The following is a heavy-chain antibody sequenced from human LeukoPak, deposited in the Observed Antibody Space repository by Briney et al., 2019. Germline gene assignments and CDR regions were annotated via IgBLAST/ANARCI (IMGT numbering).Heavy chain of an antibody. CDR2: INHSGST. J-gene: IGHJ3*02. D-gene: IGHD2-2*01. Sequence: SETLSLTCAVYGGSFSGYYWSWIRQPPGKGLEWIGEINHSGSTNYNPSLKSRVTISVDTSKNQFSLKLSSVTAADTAVYYCARGGEYCSSTSCYLTDEAFDIWGQGTMVTVSS. V-gene: IGHV4-34*01. CDR1: GGSFSGYY. CDR3: ARGGEYCSSTSCYLTDEAFDI.